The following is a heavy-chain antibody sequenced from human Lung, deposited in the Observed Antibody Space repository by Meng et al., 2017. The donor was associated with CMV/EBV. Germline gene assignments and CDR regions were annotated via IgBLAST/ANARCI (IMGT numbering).Heavy chain of an antibody. V-gene: IGHV4-34*01. CDR1: GGSFSGYY. D-gene: IGHD1-26*01. CDR2: INHSGST. CDR3: ARDGSLVRLDV. Sequence: SXTXSLTCAVYGGSFSGYYWSWIRQPPGKGLEWIGEINHSGSTNYNPSLKSRVTISVDTSKNQFSLKLSSVTAADTAVYYCARDGSLVRLDVWGQGTTVTVSS. J-gene: IGHJ6*02.